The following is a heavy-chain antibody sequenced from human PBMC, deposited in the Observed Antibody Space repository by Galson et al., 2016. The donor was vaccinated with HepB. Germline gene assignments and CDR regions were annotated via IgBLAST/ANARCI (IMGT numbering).Heavy chain of an antibody. V-gene: IGHV3-66*01. CDR1: GFTVSY. Sequence: SLRLSCAASGFTVSYMTWIRQAPGKGLEWVSIIYRGGSTYYADSVKGRFTISRDNSKNTLYLQMSSLRAEDTAVYYCASRPPDYDVGSLDYWGRGTLVTVSS. CDR2: IYRGGST. CDR3: ASRPPDYDVGSLDY. J-gene: IGHJ4*02. D-gene: IGHD4-17*01.